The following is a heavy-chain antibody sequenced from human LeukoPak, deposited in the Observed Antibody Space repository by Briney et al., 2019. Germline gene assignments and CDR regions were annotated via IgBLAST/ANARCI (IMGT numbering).Heavy chain of an antibody. D-gene: IGHD1-26*01. J-gene: IGHJ4*02. CDR1: GCTFTSYD. CDR3: AREWWELYNFDY. V-gene: IGHV1-46*01. CDR2: INPSGGST. Sequence: GASVKVSCKASGCTFTSYDMHWVRQAPGQGLEWMGIINPSGGSTSYAQKFQGRVTMTRDTSTSTVYMELSSLRSEDTAVYYCAREWWELYNFDYWGQGTLVSVSS.